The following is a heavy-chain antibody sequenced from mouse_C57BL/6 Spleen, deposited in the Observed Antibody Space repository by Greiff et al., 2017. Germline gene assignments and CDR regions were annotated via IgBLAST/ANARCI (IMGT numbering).Heavy chain of an antibody. CDR2: IYPGDGDT. V-gene: IGHV1-82*01. D-gene: IGHD1-1*02. J-gene: IGHJ4*01. CDR3: AREVGAMDY. Sequence: VHLVESGPELVKPGASVKISCKASGYAFSSSWMNWVKQRPGKGLEWIGRIYPGDGDTNYNGKFKGKATLTADKSSSTAYMQLSSLTSEDSAVYFCAREVGAMDYWGQGTSVTVSS. CDR1: GYAFSSSW.